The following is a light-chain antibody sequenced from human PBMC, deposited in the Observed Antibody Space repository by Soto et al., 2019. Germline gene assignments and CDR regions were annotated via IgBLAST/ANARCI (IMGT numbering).Light chain of an antibody. Sequence: DIQMTQSPSTLSASVGDRVTITCRASQSISSWLAWYQQKPGKAPKLLIYKASSLESGVPSRFGGSGSGTEFTLTISSLHPDDFATYYCKQYNSYLLTFGGGTKVEIK. CDR2: KAS. CDR1: QSISSW. V-gene: IGKV1-5*03. J-gene: IGKJ4*01. CDR3: KQYNSYLLT.